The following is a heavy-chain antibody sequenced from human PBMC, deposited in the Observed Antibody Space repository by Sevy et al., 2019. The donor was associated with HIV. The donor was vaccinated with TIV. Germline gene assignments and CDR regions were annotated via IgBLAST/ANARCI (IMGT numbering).Heavy chain of an antibody. CDR3: ARDLGSSWYDVDWYFDL. V-gene: IGHV3-9*01. J-gene: IGHJ2*01. D-gene: IGHD6-13*01. CDR2: ICWNSGSI. Sequence: GGSLRLSCAVSGFTFDDYAMHWVRQAPGKGLEWVSSICWNSGSIDYADSVKGRFSISRDDAKNSLYLQMNSLRPEDTGLYYCARDLGSSWYDVDWYFDLWARSTLVTVSS. CDR1: GFTFDDYA.